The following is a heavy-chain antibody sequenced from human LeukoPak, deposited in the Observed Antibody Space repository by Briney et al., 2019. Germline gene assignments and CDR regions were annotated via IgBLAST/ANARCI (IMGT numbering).Heavy chain of an antibody. CDR2: INPNSGDT. D-gene: IGHD2-21*01. V-gene: IGHV1-2*02. J-gene: IGHJ5*02. CDR1: GYRLTDYY. Sequence: GASVKVSCKTSGYRLTDYYMHWVRQAPGQGLEWMGSINPNSGDTSSAHKFQGRVTMPRDKSITTVYMEVSWLTSDETAIYYCARADRLHGGPYLIGPWGQGTLVTVS. CDR3: ARADRLHGGPYLIGP.